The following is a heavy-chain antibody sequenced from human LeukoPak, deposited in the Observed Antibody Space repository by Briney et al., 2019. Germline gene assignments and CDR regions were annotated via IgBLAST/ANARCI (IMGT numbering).Heavy chain of an antibody. V-gene: IGHV1-69*05. Sequence: SVKVSCKASGGTFSSYAISWVRQAPGQGLEWMGGIIPIFGTANYAQKFQGRVRITTDESKSTDYMELSSLRSEDTDVYYCARDSSYDILTGYTHYNWSDPWGQGTLVNVSS. J-gene: IGHJ5*02. CDR2: IIPIFGTA. CDR3: ARDSSYDILTGYTHYNWSDP. CDR1: GGTFSSYA. D-gene: IGHD3-9*01.